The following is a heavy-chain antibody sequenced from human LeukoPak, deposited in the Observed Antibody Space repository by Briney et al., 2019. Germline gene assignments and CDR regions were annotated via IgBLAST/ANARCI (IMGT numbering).Heavy chain of an antibody. CDR1: GGSISSSNW. CDR2: IYHSGST. Sequence: NPSGTLSLTCAVSGGSISSSNWWSWVRQPPGKGLEWIGEIYHSGSTNYNPSLKSRVTISVDKSKNQFSLKLSSVTAADTAVYYCAREDRGYGSGAGTFDPWGQGTLVTVSS. V-gene: IGHV4-4*02. CDR3: AREDRGYGSGAGTFDP. J-gene: IGHJ5*02. D-gene: IGHD3-10*01.